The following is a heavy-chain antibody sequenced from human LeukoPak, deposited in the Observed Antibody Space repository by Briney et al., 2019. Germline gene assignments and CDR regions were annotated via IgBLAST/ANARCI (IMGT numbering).Heavy chain of an antibody. J-gene: IGHJ5*02. CDR1: GYSSTTYW. D-gene: IGHD2-21*01. V-gene: IGHV5-51*01. Sequence: GESLKISCQASGYSSTTYWIGWVRQMPGKGLEWMGINYLDDSDTRYSPSFQGQVTISVDKSINTAYLQWSSLKASDIAIYYCAFYLHGDLGFDPWGQGTLVIVSS. CDR3: AFYLHGDLGFDP. CDR2: NYLDDSDT.